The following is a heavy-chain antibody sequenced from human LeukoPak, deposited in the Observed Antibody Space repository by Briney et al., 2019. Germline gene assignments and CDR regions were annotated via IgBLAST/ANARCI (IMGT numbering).Heavy chain of an antibody. CDR3: ARESEQQLVPTLDY. CDR2: NIPIFGTA. V-gene: IGHV1-69*05. J-gene: IGHJ4*02. CDR1: GGTFSSYA. D-gene: IGHD6-13*01. Sequence: SVKVSCKASGGTFSSYAISWVRQAPGQGLEWMGGNIPIFGTANYAQKFQGRVTITTDESTSTAYMELSSLRSEDTAVYYCARESEQQLVPTLDYWGQGTLVTVSS.